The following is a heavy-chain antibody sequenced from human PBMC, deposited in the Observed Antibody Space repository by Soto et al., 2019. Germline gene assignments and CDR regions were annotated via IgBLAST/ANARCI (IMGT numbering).Heavy chain of an antibody. CDR1: GFTFNSYA. J-gene: IGHJ4*02. D-gene: IGHD6-13*01. V-gene: IGHV3-23*03. CDR3: AKYSASASRYFDY. CDR2: IDSVGGGI. Sequence: EVQLLESGGGLVQPGGSLRLSCAASGFTFNSYAMTWIRQAPGKGLDWVSVIDSVGGGIYYADSVKGRFTISRDNSKHSLFLQMDSLRAEDTAVYYCAKYSASASRYFDYWGLGTLVTVSS.